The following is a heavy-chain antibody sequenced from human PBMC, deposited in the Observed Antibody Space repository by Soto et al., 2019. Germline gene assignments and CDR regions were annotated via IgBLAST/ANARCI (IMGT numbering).Heavy chain of an antibody. Sequence: GASVKVSCKASGGTFSSYAISWVRQAPGQGLEWMGGIIPIFGTANYAQKFQGRVTITADKSTSTAYMELSSLRSEDTAVYYCATTNNLRYYDFWSGPLDYWGQGTLVTVS. J-gene: IGHJ4*02. CDR2: IIPIFGTA. V-gene: IGHV1-69*06. CDR1: GGTFSSYA. CDR3: ATTNNLRYYDFWSGPLDY. D-gene: IGHD3-3*01.